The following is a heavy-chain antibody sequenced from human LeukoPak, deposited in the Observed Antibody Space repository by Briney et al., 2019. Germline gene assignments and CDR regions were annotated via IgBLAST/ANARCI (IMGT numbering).Heavy chain of an antibody. CDR1: GFTFSGSA. V-gene: IGHV3-21*01. CDR2: ISSSSSYI. Sequence: GGSLRLSCAASGFTFSGSAVHWVRQSSGKGLEWVSSISSSSSYIYYADSVKGRFTISRDNAKNSLYLQMNSLRAEDTAVYYCARDMRLERTPFDYWGQGTLVTVSS. D-gene: IGHD1-1*01. J-gene: IGHJ4*02. CDR3: ARDMRLERTPFDY.